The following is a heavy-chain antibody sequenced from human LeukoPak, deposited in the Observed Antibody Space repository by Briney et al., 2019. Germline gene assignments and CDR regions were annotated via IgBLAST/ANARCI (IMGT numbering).Heavy chain of an antibody. CDR2: ISAYNRNT. J-gene: IGHJ3*02. D-gene: IGHD2-2*02. CDR3: ARDKSSGGYCSSTSCYNAFDI. Sequence: ASVKVSCKASGYTFTSHGISWVRQAPGQWLEWMGWISAYNRNTNYAQKLQGRVTMTTDTSMSTAYMELRSLRFDDTAVYYCARDKSSGGYCSSTSCYNAFDIWGQGTMVTVSS. CDR1: GYTFTSHG. V-gene: IGHV1-18*01.